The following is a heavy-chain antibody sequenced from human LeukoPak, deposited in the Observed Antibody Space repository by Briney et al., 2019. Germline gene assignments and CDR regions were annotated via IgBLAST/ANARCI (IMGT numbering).Heavy chain of an antibody. V-gene: IGHV1-69*04. Sequence: SVKVSCKASGGTFSSYAISWVRQAPGQGLEWMGRIIPILGIANYAQKFQGRVTITADKYTSTAYMELSSLRSEDTAVYYCARERLNYYDSSGPFDYWGQETLVTVSS. CDR1: GGTFSSYA. CDR2: IIPILGIA. J-gene: IGHJ4*02. CDR3: ARERLNYYDSSGPFDY. D-gene: IGHD3-22*01.